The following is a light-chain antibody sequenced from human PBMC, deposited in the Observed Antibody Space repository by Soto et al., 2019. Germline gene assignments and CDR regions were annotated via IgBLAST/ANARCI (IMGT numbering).Light chain of an antibody. V-gene: IGKV3-20*01. J-gene: IGKJ2*02. Sequence: EIVLTQSPGTLSLSPGERATLSCRASQTVNNNYLAWYQQKPGQAPRLLIYGASSRATGIPDRFSGSGSGTDFTLTISRLEPEDYAVYYCQHYGEGTFGQGTKVDIK. CDR2: GAS. CDR1: QTVNNNY. CDR3: QHYGEGT.